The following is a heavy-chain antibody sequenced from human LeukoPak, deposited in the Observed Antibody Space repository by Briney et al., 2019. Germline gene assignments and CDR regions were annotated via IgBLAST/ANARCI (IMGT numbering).Heavy chain of an antibody. J-gene: IGHJ5*02. CDR1: GGSFSGYY. CDR3: ARGGDFWSGEFDP. CDR2: INHSGST. D-gene: IGHD3-3*01. Sequence: SETLSLTCAVYGGSFSGYYCSWTRQPPGKGLEWIGEINHSGSTNYNPSLKSRVTISVDTSKNQFSLKLSSVTAADTAVYYCARGGDFWSGEFDPWGQGTLVTVSS. V-gene: IGHV4-34*01.